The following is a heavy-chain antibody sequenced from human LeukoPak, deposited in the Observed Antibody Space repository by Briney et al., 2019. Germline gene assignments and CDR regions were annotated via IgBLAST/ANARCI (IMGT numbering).Heavy chain of an antibody. CDR3: ARGLHYYDSSGYYYPDAFDI. CDR2: ISSRSSTI. CDR1: GFTFSSYS. V-gene: IGHV3-48*01. Sequence: GGSLRLSCAASGFTFSSYSMNWVRQAPAKGMEWVSYISSRSSTIYYADSVTGRFTISRDNAKNSLYLQMNSLRAKDTAVYYCARGLHYYDSSGYYYPDAFDIWGQGTMVTVSS. D-gene: IGHD3-22*01. J-gene: IGHJ3*02.